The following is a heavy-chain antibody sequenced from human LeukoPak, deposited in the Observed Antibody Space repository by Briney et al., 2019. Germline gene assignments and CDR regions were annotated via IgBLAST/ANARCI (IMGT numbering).Heavy chain of an antibody. CDR3: AKDLYDSSGFDY. CDR1: GFTFSSYA. V-gene: IGHV3-23*01. Sequence: GGSLRLSCAASGFTFSSYAMSWVRQAPGKGLGWVSAISGSGGSTYYADSVKGRFTISRDNSKNTLYLQMNSLRAEDTAVYYCAKDLYDSSGFDYWGQGTLVTVSS. D-gene: IGHD3-22*01. CDR2: ISGSGGST. J-gene: IGHJ4*02.